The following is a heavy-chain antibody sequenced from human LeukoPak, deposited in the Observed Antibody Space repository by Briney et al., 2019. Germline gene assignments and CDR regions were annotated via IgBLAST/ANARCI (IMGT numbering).Heavy chain of an antibody. D-gene: IGHD7-27*01. Sequence: SETLSLTCAVYGGSFSVYYWSWIRQSPGKGLEWIGYIYYTETSYNPSLKSRVTISADTSKNQFSLKLYSVTAADTAVYYCATRKLGNDYWGQGTLVTVSS. CDR2: IYYTET. CDR1: GGSFSVYY. J-gene: IGHJ4*02. CDR3: ATRKLGNDY. V-gene: IGHV4-59*01.